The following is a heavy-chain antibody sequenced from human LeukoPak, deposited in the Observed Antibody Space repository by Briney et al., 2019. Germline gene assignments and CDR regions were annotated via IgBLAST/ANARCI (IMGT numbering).Heavy chain of an antibody. CDR2: MYTSGTT. CDR1: GVSISSYY. CDR3: AKSNGYGLVDI. V-gene: IGHV4-4*07. Sequence: PSETLSLTCTVSGVSISSYYWSWIRQPAGKGLEWIGRMYTSGTTNYNPSLKSRVTISLDTSRNQFSLKLNSVTAADTAVYYCAKSNGYGLVDIWGQGTMVTVSS. J-gene: IGHJ3*02. D-gene: IGHD3-10*01.